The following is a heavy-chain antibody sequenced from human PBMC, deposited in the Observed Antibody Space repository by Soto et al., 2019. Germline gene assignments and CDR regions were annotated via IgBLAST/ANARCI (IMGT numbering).Heavy chain of an antibody. V-gene: IGHV3-48*02. Sequence: EVQLVESGGGLVQPGGSLRLSCAASGFTFSSSSMNWVRQAPGKGLEWVSYISSTSATIYYADSVKGRFTISRDNAKNPLYLQMNSLRDEDTAVYYCARDNLGNWGAWYFDLWGRGTLVTVSS. CDR3: ARDNLGNWGAWYFDL. CDR1: GFTFSSSS. D-gene: IGHD7-27*01. J-gene: IGHJ2*01. CDR2: ISSTSATI.